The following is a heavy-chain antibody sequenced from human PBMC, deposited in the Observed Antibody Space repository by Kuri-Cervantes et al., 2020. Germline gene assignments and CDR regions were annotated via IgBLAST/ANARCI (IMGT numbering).Heavy chain of an antibody. Sequence: GESLKISCAASGFTFSDYYMSWIRQAPGKGLEWVSSISSSSSYIYYADSVKGRFTISRDNAKNSLYLQMNSLRAEDTAVYYCARLPDLGGSVGYWGQGTLVTVSS. V-gene: IGHV3-11*06. CDR3: ARLPDLGGSVGY. D-gene: IGHD3-16*01. CDR2: ISSSSSYI. CDR1: GFTFSDYY. J-gene: IGHJ4*02.